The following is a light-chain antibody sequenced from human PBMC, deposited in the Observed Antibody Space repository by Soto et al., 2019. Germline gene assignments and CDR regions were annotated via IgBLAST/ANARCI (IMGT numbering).Light chain of an antibody. Sequence: QSALTQPPSASGSPGQSVTISCTGTSSDVGGYDYVSWYQQHPDKAPRLMIYDVTKRPSGVPNRFSGSKSGNTASLTVSGLQAEDEADYYCSSYAGSNNYVFRTGTKVTVL. V-gene: IGLV2-8*01. CDR1: SSDVGGYDY. J-gene: IGLJ1*01. CDR2: DVT. CDR3: SSYAGSNNYV.